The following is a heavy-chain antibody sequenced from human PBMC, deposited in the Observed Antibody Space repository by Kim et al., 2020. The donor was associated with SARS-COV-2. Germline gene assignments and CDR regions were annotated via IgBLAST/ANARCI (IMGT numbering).Heavy chain of an antibody. Sequence: ASVKVSCKAYGYTFTSYGISWVRQAPGQGLEWMGWISAYNGNTNYAQKLQGRVTMTTDTSTSTAYMELRSMRYDDTAVYYCAIAVMITFGGVIVMTDFVYWGQRSLVTVSS. D-gene: IGHD3-16*02. J-gene: IGHJ4*02. CDR1: GYTFTSYG. CDR2: ISAYNGNT. V-gene: IGHV1-18*01. CDR3: AIAVMITFGGVIVMTDFVY.